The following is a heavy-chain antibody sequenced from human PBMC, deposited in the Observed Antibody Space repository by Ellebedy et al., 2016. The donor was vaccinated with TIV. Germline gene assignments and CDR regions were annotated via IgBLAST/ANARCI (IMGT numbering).Heavy chain of an antibody. CDR1: GGTFGKHA. CDR3: ARVSNDIVLGGSTTHAFDI. V-gene: IGHV1-69*13. D-gene: IGHD1-14*01. Sequence: ASVKVSXKASGGTFGKHAVNWVRQAPDQGLEWLGGFVPLFGISNRSPLFQDRLTLTADESTATAYMDLTSLTSDDTAVYYCARVSNDIVLGGSTTHAFDIWGQGTMVSVSS. CDR2: FVPLFGIS. J-gene: IGHJ3*02.